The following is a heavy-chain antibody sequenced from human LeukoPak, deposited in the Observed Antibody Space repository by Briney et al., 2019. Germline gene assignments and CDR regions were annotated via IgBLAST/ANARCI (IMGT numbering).Heavy chain of an antibody. CDR2: IYHSGST. J-gene: IGHJ3*02. CDR1: GYSISSGYY. D-gene: IGHD5-18*01. V-gene: IGHV4-38-2*02. CDR3: ARDTDTAMANAFDI. Sequence: SETLSLTCTVSGYSISSGYYWGWIRQPPGKGLEWIGSIYHSGSTYYNPSLKSRVTISVDTSKNQFSLKLSSVTAADTAVYYCARDTDTAMANAFDIWGQGTMVTVSS.